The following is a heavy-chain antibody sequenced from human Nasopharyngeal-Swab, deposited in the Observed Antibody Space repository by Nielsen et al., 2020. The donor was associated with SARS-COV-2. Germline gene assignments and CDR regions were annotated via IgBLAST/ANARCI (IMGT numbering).Heavy chain of an antibody. CDR3: ARTDSSGYYPVTYYYYGMDV. J-gene: IGHJ6*02. V-gene: IGHV3-30-3*01. D-gene: IGHD3-22*01. Sequence: WILQPPGKGLEWVAVISYDGSNKYYADSVKGRFTISRDNSKNTLYLQMNSLRAEDTAVYYCARTDSSGYYPVTYYYYGMDVWGQGTTVTVSS. CDR2: ISYDGSNK.